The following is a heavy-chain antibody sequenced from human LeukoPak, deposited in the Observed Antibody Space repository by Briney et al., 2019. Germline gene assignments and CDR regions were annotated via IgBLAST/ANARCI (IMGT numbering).Heavy chain of an antibody. CDR2: VSSDGSST. D-gene: IGHD3-16*01. CDR1: GITFSSQW. CDR3: ARALATSSDY. Sequence: GGSLTLSCAASGITFSSQWMHWVRQAPGKGLVWVSSVSSDGSSTTYADSVKGRFTISRDNAKNTLYLQMNSLRAEDTAVYYCARALATSSDYWGQGALVTVSS. V-gene: IGHV3-74*01. J-gene: IGHJ4*02.